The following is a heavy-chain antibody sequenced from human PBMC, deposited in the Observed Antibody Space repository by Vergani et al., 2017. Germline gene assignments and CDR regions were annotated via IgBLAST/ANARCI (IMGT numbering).Heavy chain of an antibody. J-gene: IGHJ6*03. CDR1: GFTFSSYA. D-gene: IGHD3-10*01. CDR2: ISYDGSNK. Sequence: QVQLVESGGGVVQPGRSLRLSCAASGFTFSSYAMHWVRQAPGKGLEWVAVISYDGSNKYYADSVTGRFTISRDNSKNTLYLQMNSLRAEDTAVYYCARDGGELVWFGDYDMDVWGKGTTVTVSS. CDR3: ARDGGELVWFGDYDMDV. V-gene: IGHV3-30*04.